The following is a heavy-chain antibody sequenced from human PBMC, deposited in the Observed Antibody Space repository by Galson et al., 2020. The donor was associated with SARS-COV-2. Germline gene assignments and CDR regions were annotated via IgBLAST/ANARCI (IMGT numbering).Heavy chain of an antibody. J-gene: IGHJ4*02. V-gene: IGHV6-1*01. CDR3: ASGFAVDY. CDR1: GDSVSRNTTA. CDR2: TYYRSKWYN. Sequence: SQTLSLTCAISGDSVSRNTTAWNWIRQSPSRGLQWLGRTYYRSKWYNDYAVSVKSRITINPHTSKNQFSLLLNSVTPEETAVYYCASGFAVDYWGQGALVSVSS. D-gene: IGHD6-19*01.